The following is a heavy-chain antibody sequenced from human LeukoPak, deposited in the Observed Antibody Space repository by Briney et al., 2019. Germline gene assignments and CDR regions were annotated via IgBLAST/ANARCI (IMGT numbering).Heavy chain of an antibody. CDR1: GGSFSGYY. D-gene: IGHD2-15*01. Sequence: SETLSLTCAVYGGSFSGYYWSWIRQPPGKGLEWIGEINHSGSTNYNPSLKSRVTTSIDTSKNQFSLKLTYVTAADTAVYYCARADPYSVVNWFDPWGQGTLVTVSS. V-gene: IGHV4-34*01. CDR2: INHSGST. CDR3: ARADPYSVVNWFDP. J-gene: IGHJ5*02.